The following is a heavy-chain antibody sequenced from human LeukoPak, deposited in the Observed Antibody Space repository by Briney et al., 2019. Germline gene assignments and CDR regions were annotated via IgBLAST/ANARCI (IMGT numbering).Heavy chain of an antibody. CDR3: ARTIAAAGGNDY. V-gene: IGHV1-69*15. CDR2: IIPIFGTA. CDR1: GGTFSSYA. D-gene: IGHD6-13*01. Sequence: ASVKVSCKASGGTFSSYAISWVRQAPGQGLEWMGRIIPIFGTANYAQKFQGRVTITADESTSTAYMELSSLRSEDTAVYYCARTIAAAGGNDYWGQGTLVTVSS. J-gene: IGHJ4*02.